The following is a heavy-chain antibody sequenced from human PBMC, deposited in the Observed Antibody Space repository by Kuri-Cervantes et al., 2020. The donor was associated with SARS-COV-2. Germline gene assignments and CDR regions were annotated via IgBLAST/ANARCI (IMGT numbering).Heavy chain of an antibody. D-gene: IGHD6-6*01. CDR3: ARGLGEYSSSSIDY. V-gene: IGHV3-30-3*01. J-gene: IGHJ4*02. CDR2: ISYDGSNK. Sequence: GESLRLSCAASGFTFSSYAMSWVRQAPGKGLEWVAVISYDGSNKYYADSVKGRFTISRDNSKNTLYLQMNSLRAEDTAVYYCARGLGEYSSSSIDYWGQGTLVTVSS. CDR1: GFTFSSYA.